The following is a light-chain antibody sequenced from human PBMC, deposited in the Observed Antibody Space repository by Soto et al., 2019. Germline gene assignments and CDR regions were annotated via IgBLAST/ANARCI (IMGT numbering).Light chain of an antibody. CDR2: AAS. V-gene: IGKV1-12*01. CDR1: QGISSW. CDR3: QPANRVPLT. J-gene: IGKJ4*01. Sequence: DIPMTQSPSSVSASVGDRVTITCRTSQGISSWLAWYQQKPGKAPRLLIYAASSLQSGVPSRFSGSGSGTDFNLPISSLQPEYFATYSGQPANRVPLTFGEGTKVEIK.